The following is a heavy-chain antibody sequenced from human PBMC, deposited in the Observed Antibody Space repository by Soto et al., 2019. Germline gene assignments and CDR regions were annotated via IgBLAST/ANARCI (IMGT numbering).Heavy chain of an antibody. D-gene: IGHD1-26*01. CDR2: ISVSGGST. Sequence: EVQLLESGGGLVQPGGSLRLSCAASGFTFSSYAMRWVRQAPVKGLEWVSAISVSGGSTYYADSVKGRFTISRDNSTNTLYLQMNSLRAEDTAVYYCARRGSGSYYDYWGQGTLVTVSS. V-gene: IGHV3-23*01. J-gene: IGHJ4*02. CDR1: GFTFSSYA. CDR3: ARRGSGSYYDY.